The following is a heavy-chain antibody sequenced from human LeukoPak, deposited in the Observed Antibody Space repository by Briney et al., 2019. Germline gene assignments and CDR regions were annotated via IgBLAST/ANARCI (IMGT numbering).Heavy chain of an antibody. CDR3: TRGPGVRFKMFVTQQFDY. V-gene: IGHV4-59*01. J-gene: IGHJ4*02. D-gene: IGHD2-21*02. Sequence: PSETLSLTCTVSGGSISSYYWSWIRQPPGKGLEWIGYIYYSGSTNYNPSLKSRVTISVDTSKNQFSLKLTSVTAADTAVYYCTRGPGVRFKMFVTQQFDYWGQGALVTVSS. CDR2: IYYSGST. CDR1: GGSISSYY.